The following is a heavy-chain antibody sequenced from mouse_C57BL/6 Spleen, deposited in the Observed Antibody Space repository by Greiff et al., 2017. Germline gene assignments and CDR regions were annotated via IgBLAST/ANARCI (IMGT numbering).Heavy chain of an antibody. Sequence: VQLQQSGPELVKPGASVKIPCKASGYTFTDYNMDWVKQSHGKSLEWIGDINLNNGGTIYNQKFKGKATLTVDKSSSTAYMELRSLTSEDTAVYYCARYVYSNYVGDAMDYWGQGTSVTVSS. J-gene: IGHJ4*01. V-gene: IGHV1-18*01. CDR1: GYTFTDYN. CDR2: INLNNGGT. CDR3: ARYVYSNYVGDAMDY. D-gene: IGHD2-5*01.